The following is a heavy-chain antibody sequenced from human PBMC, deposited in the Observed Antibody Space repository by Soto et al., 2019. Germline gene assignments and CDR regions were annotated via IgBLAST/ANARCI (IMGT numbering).Heavy chain of an antibody. D-gene: IGHD2-2*01. Sequence: QVQLQESGPGLVKPSQTLSLTCTVSGGSISSGDYYWSWIRQPPGKGLEWIGYIYYSGSTYYNPSLKSRVTISVDTSKNQFSLKLSSVTDADTAVYYCATTQDIVLVPAARMTGYYYGMDVWGQGTTVTVSS. V-gene: IGHV4-30-4*01. J-gene: IGHJ6*02. CDR1: GGSISSGDYY. CDR3: ATTQDIVLVPAARMTGYYYGMDV. CDR2: IYYSGST.